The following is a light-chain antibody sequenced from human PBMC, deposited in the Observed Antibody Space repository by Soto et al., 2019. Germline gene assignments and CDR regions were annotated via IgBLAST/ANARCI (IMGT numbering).Light chain of an antibody. CDR3: QQYKSYSLFT. J-gene: IGKJ3*01. Sequence: DIQMTQSPSTLSASVGDRVIIICRASQSISSWLAWYQQKPGKAPKLLIHKASSLQSGVPSRFSGSGSGTEFTLTISSLQPDDFVTYYCQQYKSYSLFTFGPGTKVDF. CDR1: QSISSW. CDR2: KAS. V-gene: IGKV1-5*03.